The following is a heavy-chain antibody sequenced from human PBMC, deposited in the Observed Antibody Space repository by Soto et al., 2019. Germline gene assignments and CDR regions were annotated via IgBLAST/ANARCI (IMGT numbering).Heavy chain of an antibody. CDR3: ARKVLGSTSRPDWWYFDL. CDR1: GFTFFNYA. V-gene: IGHV3-23*01. D-gene: IGHD2-2*01. J-gene: IGHJ2*01. CDR2: ISGGGDRT. Sequence: EVRLLESGGGLVQPGGSLRLSCVGFGFTFFNYALNWVRRPPGKGREWVSGISGGGDRTFDADSVKGRFTISRDNSKNTVNLQMNSLRADDTAVYYCARKVLGSTSRPDWWYFDLWGRGTLVTVSS.